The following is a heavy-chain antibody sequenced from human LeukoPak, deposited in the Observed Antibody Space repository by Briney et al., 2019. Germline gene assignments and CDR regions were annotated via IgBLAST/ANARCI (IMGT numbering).Heavy chain of an antibody. Sequence: ASVKVSCKASGYTFTSYGISWVRQAPGQGLEWMGWISAYNGNTNYAQKLQGRATMTTDTSTSTAYMELRSLRSDDTAVYYCARGALTTIFGVVIISRGHAFDIWGQGTMVTVSS. J-gene: IGHJ3*02. D-gene: IGHD3-3*01. V-gene: IGHV1-18*01. CDR2: ISAYNGNT. CDR1: GYTFTSYG. CDR3: ARGALTTIFGVVIISRGHAFDI.